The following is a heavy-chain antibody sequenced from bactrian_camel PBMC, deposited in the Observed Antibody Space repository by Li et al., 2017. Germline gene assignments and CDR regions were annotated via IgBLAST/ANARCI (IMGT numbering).Heavy chain of an antibody. CDR1: GDTASVYS. CDR3: AAGRYASDWAPIAPDRYNS. CDR2: IATGSGNT. J-gene: IGHJ4*01. D-gene: IGHD1*01. V-gene: IGHV3S25*01. Sequence: LVESGGGSVQAGGSMRLDCAVSGDTASVYSLAWFRQAPGKEREGVARIATGSGNTYYVDSVKGRFTISQDNAKNTVYLQMNSLKPEDTAMYYCAAGRYASDWAPIAPDRYNSWGQGTQVTVS.